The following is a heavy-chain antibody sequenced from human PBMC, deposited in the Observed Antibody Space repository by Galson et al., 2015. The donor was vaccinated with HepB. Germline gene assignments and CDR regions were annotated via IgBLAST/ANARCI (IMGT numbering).Heavy chain of an antibody. CDR3: ARYSGSYGLDP. V-gene: IGHV3-21*01. D-gene: IGHD1-26*01. J-gene: IGHJ5*02. Sequence: SLRLSCAAPGLTFSSDSMNWVRQAPGKGLEWVSSISSSSRYIYYADSVKGRFTISRDNAKNSLYLQMNSLRAEDTAVYYCARYSGSYGLDPWGQGTLVTVSS. CDR1: GLTFSSDS. CDR2: ISSSSRYI.